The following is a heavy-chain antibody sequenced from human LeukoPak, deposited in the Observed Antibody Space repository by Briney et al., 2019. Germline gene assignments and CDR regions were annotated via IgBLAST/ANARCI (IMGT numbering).Heavy chain of an antibody. CDR2: IKQDGSEK. J-gene: IGHJ4*02. CDR1: GFTFSSYW. D-gene: IGHD3-16*01. Sequence: PGGSLRLSCAASGFTFSSYWMSWVRQAPGKGLEWVANIKQDGSEKYYVDSVKGRFTISRDNAKNSLYLQMNSLRAEDTAVYYCARAGIMITFGGVTEYYFDYWGQGTLVTVSS. V-gene: IGHV3-7*01. CDR3: ARAGIMITFGGVTEYYFDY.